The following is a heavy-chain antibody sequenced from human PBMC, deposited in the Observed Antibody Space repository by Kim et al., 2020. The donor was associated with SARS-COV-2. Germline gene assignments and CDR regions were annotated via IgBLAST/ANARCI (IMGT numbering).Heavy chain of an antibody. Sequence: GGSLRLSCAASGFTFSSYWMHWVRQAPGKGLVWVSRINTDGSSTTYTDSVKGRFTISRDNAKNTLYLQMNSLRAEDTAVYYCARVYSRSNVIEIWGQGTVVTVSS. CDR2: INTDGSST. CDR3: ARVYSRSNVIEI. D-gene: IGHD2-8*01. CDR1: GFTFSSYW. V-gene: IGHV3-74*01. J-gene: IGHJ3*02.